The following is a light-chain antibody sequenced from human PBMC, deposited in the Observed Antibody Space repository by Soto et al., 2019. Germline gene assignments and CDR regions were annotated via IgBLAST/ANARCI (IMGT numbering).Light chain of an antibody. V-gene: IGLV1-40*01. J-gene: IGLJ2*01. CDR3: QSYDSSLSGSV. Sequence: QSVLTQPPSVSGAPGQRVTLSCTGSSSNIWAGFDVHWYQQLPGTAPKLLIYGNNNRPSGVPDRFSGSKSGTSASLAITGLRAEDDADYYCQSYDSSLSGSVFGGGTKLTVL. CDR2: GNN. CDR1: SSNIWAGFD.